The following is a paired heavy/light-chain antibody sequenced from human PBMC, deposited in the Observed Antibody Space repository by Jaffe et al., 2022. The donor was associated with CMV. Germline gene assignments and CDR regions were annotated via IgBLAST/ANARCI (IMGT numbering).Heavy chain of an antibody. D-gene: IGHD6-19*01. J-gene: IGHJ4*02. Sequence: EVQLVESGGGLIQPGGSLRLSCAASGFTVSNNYMSWVRRAPGKGLEWVSVIYSGGRTNYADSVKGRFTISRDISKNTLYLQMNSLRAEDTAVYYCARGVAVAGEYYFDYWGQGSLVTVSS. V-gene: IGHV3-53*01. CDR3: ARGVAVAGEYYFDY. CDR2: IYSGGRT. CDR1: GFTVSNNY.
Light chain of an antibody. CDR1: KLGDKY. CDR2: QDS. Sequence: SYELTQPPSVSVSPGQTASITCSGDKLGDKYACWYQQKPGQSPVVVIYQDSKRPSGIPERFSGSNSGNTATLTISGAQAMDEADYYCQAWDSSTVVFGGGTKLTVL. CDR3: QAWDSSTVV. V-gene: IGLV3-1*01. J-gene: IGLJ2*01.